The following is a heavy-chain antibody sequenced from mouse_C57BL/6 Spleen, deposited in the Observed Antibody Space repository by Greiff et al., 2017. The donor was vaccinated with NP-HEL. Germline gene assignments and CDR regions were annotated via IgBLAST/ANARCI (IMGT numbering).Heavy chain of an antibody. CDR2: IDPSDSYT. D-gene: IGHD1-1*01. CDR1: GYTFTSYW. CDR3: ARYGYGSGPYFDY. V-gene: IGHV1-69*01. J-gene: IGHJ2*01. Sequence: QVQLKQPGAELVMPGASVKLSCKASGYTFTSYWMHWVKQRPGQGLEWIGEIDPSDSYTNYHQQFKGKSTLTVDKSSSTAYMPLSSLTSEDSADDYRARYGYGSGPYFDYWGQGTTLTVSS.